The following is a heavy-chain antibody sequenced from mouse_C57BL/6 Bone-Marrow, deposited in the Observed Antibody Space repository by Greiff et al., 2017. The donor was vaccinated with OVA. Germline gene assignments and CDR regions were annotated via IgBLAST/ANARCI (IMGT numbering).Heavy chain of an antibody. CDR1: GYSFTGYY. Sequence: EVQLVESGPELVKPGASVKISCKASGYSFTGYYMNWVKQSPEKSLEWIGEINPSTGGTTYNQKFKAKATLTVDKSSSTAYMQLKSLTSEDSAVYYCARVNYYGSSLDHWGQGTTLTVSS. CDR3: ARVNYYGSSLDH. J-gene: IGHJ2*01. V-gene: IGHV1-42*01. CDR2: INPSTGGT. D-gene: IGHD1-1*01.